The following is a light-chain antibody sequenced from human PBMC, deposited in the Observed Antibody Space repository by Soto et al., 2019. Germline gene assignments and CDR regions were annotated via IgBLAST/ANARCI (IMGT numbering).Light chain of an antibody. Sequence: QSALTQPPSASGSPGQSVTISCTGTNSDVGGYNYVSWYQQHPGKAPKLIIYEVTKRPSGVPDRFSGSKSGNTASLTVSGLQAEDEAEYYCSSYGGSNNLYVFGSGTKVTVL. CDR3: SSYGGSNNLYV. CDR2: EVT. V-gene: IGLV2-8*01. J-gene: IGLJ1*01. CDR1: NSDVGGYNY.